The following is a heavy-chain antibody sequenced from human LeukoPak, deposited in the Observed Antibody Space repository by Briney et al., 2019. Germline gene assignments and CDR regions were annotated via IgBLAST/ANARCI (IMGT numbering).Heavy chain of an antibody. CDR2: IRYDGSNK. CDR3: AKVVDGDYVAFDI. V-gene: IGHV3-30*02. J-gene: IGHJ3*02. D-gene: IGHD4-17*01. CDR1: GFTFSSYG. Sequence: GGSLRLSCAASGFTFSSYGMHWVRQAPGKGLEWVAFIRYDGSNKYYADSVKGRFTISRDNSKNTLYLQMNSLSAEDTAVYYCAKVVDGDYVAFDIWGQGTMVTVSS.